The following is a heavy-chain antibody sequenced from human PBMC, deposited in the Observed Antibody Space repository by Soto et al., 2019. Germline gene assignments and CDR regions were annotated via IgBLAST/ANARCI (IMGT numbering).Heavy chain of an antibody. CDR2: ISAYNGNT. J-gene: IGHJ4*02. Sequence: ASVKVSCKASGDAFTNYIFDWVRQAPGQGLEWMGWISAYNGNTNYAQKLQGRVTMTTDTSTSTTYMELRSLRSDDTAVYYCARGLYFDYWGQGTLVTVSS. CDR1: GDAFTNYI. V-gene: IGHV1-18*04. CDR3: ARGLYFDY.